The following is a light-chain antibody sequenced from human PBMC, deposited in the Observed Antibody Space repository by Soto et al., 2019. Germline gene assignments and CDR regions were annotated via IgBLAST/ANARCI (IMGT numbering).Light chain of an antibody. Sequence: QSALTQPPSASGSPGQSVTISCTGAGTDVGQYNYVSWYQQHPGKAPKLLIHHVSRRPSGVPARFSGSKSGNTASLTISGLQTEDEADYYCCSYAGSRTYVFGPGTKLTVL. CDR3: CSYAGSRTYV. V-gene: IGLV2-8*01. CDR2: HVS. J-gene: IGLJ1*01. CDR1: GTDVGQYNY.